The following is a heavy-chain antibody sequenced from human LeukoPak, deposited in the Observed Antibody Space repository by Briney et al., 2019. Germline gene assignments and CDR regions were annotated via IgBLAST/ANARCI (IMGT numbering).Heavy chain of an antibody. CDR2: IRGSGGST. CDR1: GFTFSSYA. Sequence: QPGGSLRLSCAASGFTFSSYAMSWVRQAPGKGLEWVSAIRGSGGSTYYADSVKGRFTISRDNSKNTLYLQMNSLRAEDTAVYYCAKDMSDSSGWYPYYGMDVWGKGTTVTVSS. D-gene: IGHD6-19*01. V-gene: IGHV3-23*01. J-gene: IGHJ6*04. CDR3: AKDMSDSSGWYPYYGMDV.